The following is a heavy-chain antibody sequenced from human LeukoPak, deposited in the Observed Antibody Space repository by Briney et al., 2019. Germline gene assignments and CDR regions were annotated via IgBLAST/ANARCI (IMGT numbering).Heavy chain of an antibody. CDR1: GLTFSSHA. CDR2: ISGSGSNT. D-gene: IGHD3-10*01. J-gene: IGHJ6*03. Sequence: PGGSLRLSCTASGLTFSSHAMTWVRQAPGKGLEWAAVISGSGSNTYYADSAKGRFTISRDNSNNTLYLQMRSLGAEDAAVYFCAKSIEELIRGTYYYYTYMDVWGKGTTVSVSS. V-gene: IGHV3-23*01. CDR3: AKSIEELIRGTYYYYTYMDV.